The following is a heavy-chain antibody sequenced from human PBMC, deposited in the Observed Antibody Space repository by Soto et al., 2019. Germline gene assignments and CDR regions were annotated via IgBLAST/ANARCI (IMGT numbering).Heavy chain of an antibody. CDR1: GFTFSSYG. CDR2: IWYDGSNK. Sequence: QVQLVESGGGVVQPGRSLRLSCAASGFTFSSYGMHWVRQAPGKGLEWVAVIWYDGSNKYYADSVKGRFTISRDNSKNTLYLQMNSLRAEDTAVYYCARGPSAYDILTGQPGFDYWGQGTLVTVSS. CDR3: ARGPSAYDILTGQPGFDY. V-gene: IGHV3-33*01. J-gene: IGHJ4*02. D-gene: IGHD3-9*01.